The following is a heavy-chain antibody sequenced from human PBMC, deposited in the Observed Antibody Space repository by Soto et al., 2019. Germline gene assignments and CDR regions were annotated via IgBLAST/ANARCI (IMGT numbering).Heavy chain of an antibody. Sequence: SVKVSCKASGGTFSSYAISWVRQAPGQGLEWMGGIIPIFGTANYAQKFQGRVTITADKSTSTAYMELSSLRSEDTAVYYCASNKVMGIAAPYYYYGMDVWGQGTTVTVSS. D-gene: IGHD6-13*01. CDR2: IIPIFGTA. CDR3: ASNKVMGIAAPYYYYGMDV. CDR1: GGTFSSYA. J-gene: IGHJ6*02. V-gene: IGHV1-69*06.